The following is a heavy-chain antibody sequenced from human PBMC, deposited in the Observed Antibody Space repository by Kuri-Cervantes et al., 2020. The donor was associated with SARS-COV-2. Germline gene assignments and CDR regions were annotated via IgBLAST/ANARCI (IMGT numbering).Heavy chain of an antibody. CDR1: GYTFTSYG. D-gene: IGHD5-12*01. CDR2: ISAYNGNT. J-gene: IGHJ6*01. CDR3: ARRIVATTKYGKDV. V-gene: IGHV1-18*01. Sequence: ASVKVSCKASGYTFTSYGISWLRQAPGQGLEWMGWISAYNGNTNYAQKLQGRVTMTTDTSTSTAYMELRSLRSDDTAVYYCARRIVATTKYGKDVWGQGTTVTVSS.